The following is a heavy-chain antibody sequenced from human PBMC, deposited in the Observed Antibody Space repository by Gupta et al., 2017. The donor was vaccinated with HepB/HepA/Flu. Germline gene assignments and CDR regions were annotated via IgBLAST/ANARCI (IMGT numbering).Heavy chain of an antibody. J-gene: IGHJ4*02. CDR2: ISGSGGST. D-gene: IGHD2-2*01. CDR3: AKDEGVVPSARGPFFDY. CDR1: GFTFANSA. Sequence: EVQLLESGGGLVQPGGSLGPPCAASGFTFANSAMPWVRPVPGKGLGWVSAISGSGGSTYFADFVKGRFTISRDNSNNTLYLQMNSLRAEDTAVYYCAKDEGVVPSARGPFFDYWGQGTLVAVSS. V-gene: IGHV3-23*01.